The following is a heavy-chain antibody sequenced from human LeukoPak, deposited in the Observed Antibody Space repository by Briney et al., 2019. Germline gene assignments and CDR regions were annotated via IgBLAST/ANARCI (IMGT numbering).Heavy chain of an antibody. V-gene: IGHV4-59*01. CDR1: GGSISSYY. D-gene: IGHD2-8*01. CDR2: IYYSGST. CDR3: AREGFCTEGACLGKGYFDY. J-gene: IGHJ4*02. Sequence: SETLSLTCTVSGGSISSYYWSWIRQPPGKGLEWVGYIYYSGSTNYNPSLKSRVTISVDTSKNQCSLRLSSVTAADTAVYYCAREGFCTEGACLGKGYFDYWGQGILVTVSS.